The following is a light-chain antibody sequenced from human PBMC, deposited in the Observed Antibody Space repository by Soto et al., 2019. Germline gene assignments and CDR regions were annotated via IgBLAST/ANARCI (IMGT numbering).Light chain of an antibody. CDR3: QQYKGYSPLT. CDR1: QSISSY. CDR2: DAS. V-gene: IGKV1-5*01. Sequence: DIQVTQSPSSLSASVRDTVTITCRTSQSISSYLSWYQQKPGKAPKFLIYDASSLQSGVPSRFSGSGSGTEFTLTISSLQPDDFATYYCQQYKGYSPLTFGGGTKVDI. J-gene: IGKJ4*01.